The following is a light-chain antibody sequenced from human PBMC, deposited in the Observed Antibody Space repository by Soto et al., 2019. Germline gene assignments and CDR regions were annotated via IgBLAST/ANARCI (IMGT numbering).Light chain of an antibody. J-gene: IGLJ3*02. CDR1: RSDVGGYNY. Sequence: QSALTQPASVSGSPGQSITISCTGTRSDVGGYNYVSWYQQHPGKAPKLMIFEVNSRPSGVSNRFSGSKSGNTASLTISGLQAEDEADYYCSSFTSTNTWVFGGGTKLTVL. V-gene: IGLV2-14*01. CDR3: SSFTSTNTWV. CDR2: EVN.